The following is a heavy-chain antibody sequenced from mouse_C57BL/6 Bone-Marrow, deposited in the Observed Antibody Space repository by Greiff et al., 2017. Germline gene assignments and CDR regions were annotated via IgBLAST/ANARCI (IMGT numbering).Heavy chain of an antibody. CDR1: GYTFTDYY. Sequence: EVKVEESGPVLVKPGASVKMSCKASGYTFTDYYMNWVKQSHGKSLEWIGVIYPYNGGTSYNQKFKGKATLTVDKSSSTAYMELNRLTSEDSAVYYCARSIHVRRRWPYYFDYWGQGTTLTVSA. V-gene: IGHV1-19*01. J-gene: IGHJ2*01. CDR3: ARSIHVRRRWPYYFDY. CDR2: IYPYNGGT. D-gene: IGHD1-1*02.